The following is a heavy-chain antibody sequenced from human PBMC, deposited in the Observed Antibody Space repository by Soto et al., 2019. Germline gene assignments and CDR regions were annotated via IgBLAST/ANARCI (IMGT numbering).Heavy chain of an antibody. Sequence: HITLKESGPTLVKPTQTLTLTCIFSGFSFSADGVGVGWIRQPPGKTLEWLALIYWDDDTRYRPSLRSRLTITKDTSKNQLVLNMTNMEPLDTATYYCAHEFGGTSWPNNALDAWGQGTAVTVSS. CDR1: GFSFSADGVG. V-gene: IGHV2-5*02. CDR3: AHEFGGTSWPNNALDA. CDR2: IYWDDDT. D-gene: IGHD3-16*01. J-gene: IGHJ3*01.